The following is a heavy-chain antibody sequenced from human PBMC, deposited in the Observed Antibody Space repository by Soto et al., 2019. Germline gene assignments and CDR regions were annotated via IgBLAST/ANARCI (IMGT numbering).Heavy chain of an antibody. CDR3: ARSPQRFYDILTRDLDH. V-gene: IGHV1-8*01. J-gene: IGHJ4*02. D-gene: IGHD3-9*01. Sequence: ASVKVSCKASGYTFTSYDINWVRQATGQGLEWMGWMNPNSGNTGYAQKFQGRVTMTRNTSISTAYMELSSPRSEDTAVYYCARSPQRFYDILTRDLDHRGQGTLVTVSS. CDR1: GYTFTSYD. CDR2: MNPNSGNT.